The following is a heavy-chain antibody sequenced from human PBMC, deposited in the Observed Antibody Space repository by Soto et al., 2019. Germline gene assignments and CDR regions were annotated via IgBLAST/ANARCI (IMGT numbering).Heavy chain of an antibody. D-gene: IGHD1-26*01. Sequence: GGSLRLSCASSGFTFSSYAMSLVRQAPGKGLEWVSAISGSGGSTYYADSVKGRFTISRDNSKNTLYLQMNSLRAEDTAVYYCAKADSGSYSILGYWGQGTLVTVSS. J-gene: IGHJ4*02. CDR3: AKADSGSYSILGY. CDR2: ISGSGGST. V-gene: IGHV3-23*01. CDR1: GFTFSSYA.